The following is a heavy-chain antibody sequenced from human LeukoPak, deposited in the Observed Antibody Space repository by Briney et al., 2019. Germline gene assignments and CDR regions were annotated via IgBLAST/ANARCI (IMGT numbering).Heavy chain of an antibody. CDR2: ISGSGGST. D-gene: IGHD6-6*01. J-gene: IGHJ5*02. CDR1: GFTFSSYA. Sequence: GGSMRLSCAASGFTFSSYAMSWVRQAPGKALQWVSAISGSGGSTYYADSVKGRFTISRDNSKNTLYLQMNSLRAEDTAVYYCAKDLSLAALNWFDPWGQGTLVTVSS. CDR3: AKDLSLAALNWFDP. V-gene: IGHV3-23*01.